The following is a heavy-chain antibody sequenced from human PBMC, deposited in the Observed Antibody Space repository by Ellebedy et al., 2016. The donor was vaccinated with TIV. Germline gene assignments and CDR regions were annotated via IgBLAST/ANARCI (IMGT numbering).Heavy chain of an antibody. CDR2: IFTRGSF. D-gene: IGHD1-1*01. Sequence: SETLSLTXTVSGGSVSRYFWSWIRQPAGKGLEWIGRIFTRGSFNYNPSLMSRVTMSVVTSKNQISLRLNSVTTADTAVYYCARVHWYITTCDYYYMDVWGKGTTVIVSS. J-gene: IGHJ6*03. CDR3: ARVHWYITTCDYYYMDV. CDR1: GGSVSRYF. V-gene: IGHV4-4*07.